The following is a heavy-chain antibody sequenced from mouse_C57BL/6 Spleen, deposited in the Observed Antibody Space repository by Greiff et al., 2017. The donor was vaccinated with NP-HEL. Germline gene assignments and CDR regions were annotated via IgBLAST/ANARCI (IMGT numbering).Heavy chain of an antibody. J-gene: IGHJ3*01. Sequence: EVKLMESEGGLVQPGSSMKLSCTASGFTFSDYYMAWVRQVPEKGLEWVANINYDGSSTYYLDSLKSRFIISRDNAKNILYLQMSSLKSEDTATYYCARDDYGSSLAYWGQGTLVTVSA. CDR1: GFTFSDYY. V-gene: IGHV5-16*01. CDR3: ARDDYGSSLAY. CDR2: INYDGSST. D-gene: IGHD1-1*01.